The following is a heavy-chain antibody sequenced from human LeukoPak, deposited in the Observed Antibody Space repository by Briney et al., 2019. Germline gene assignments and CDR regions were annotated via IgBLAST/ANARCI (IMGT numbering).Heavy chain of an antibody. CDR1: GYTFTGYY. CDR3: ARAGYLTMTPGGYFDY. J-gene: IGHJ4*02. V-gene: IGHV1-69*13. CDR2: IIPIFGTA. D-gene: IGHD6-13*01. Sequence: SVKVSCKASGYTFTGYYMHWVRQAPGQGLEWMGGIIPIFGTANYAQKFQGRVTITADESTSTAYMELSSLRSEDTAVYYCARAGYLTMTPGGYFDYWGQGTLVTVSS.